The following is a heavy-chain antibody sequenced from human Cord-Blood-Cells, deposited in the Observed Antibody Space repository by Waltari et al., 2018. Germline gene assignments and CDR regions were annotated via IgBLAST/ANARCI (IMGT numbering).Heavy chain of an antibody. CDR3: ASQYCSSTSCYPGAFDI. D-gene: IGHD2-2*01. CDR2: IIPILGIA. Sequence: QVQLVQSGAEVKKPGSSVKVSCKASGGTFSSYATSWVRQAPGTGLGWMGRIIPILGIANYAQKFQGRVTITADKSTSTAYMELSSLRSEDTAVYYCASQYCSSTSCYPGAFDIWGQGTMVTVSS. J-gene: IGHJ3*02. CDR1: GGTFSSYA. V-gene: IGHV1-69*09.